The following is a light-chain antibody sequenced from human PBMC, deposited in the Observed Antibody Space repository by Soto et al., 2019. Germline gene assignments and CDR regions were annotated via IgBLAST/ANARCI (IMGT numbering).Light chain of an antibody. V-gene: IGLV2-14*01. CDR1: SSDVGGYNY. CDR2: EVN. J-gene: IGLJ2*01. Sequence: QSALTQPASVSGSPGQSITISCTGTSSDVGGYNYVSWYQQHPGKAPKLMIYEVNDRPSGVSNRFSGSKSANTASLTISGLQAEDEADYYCSSYTSSSTLVFGGGTQLTVL. CDR3: SSYTSSSTLV.